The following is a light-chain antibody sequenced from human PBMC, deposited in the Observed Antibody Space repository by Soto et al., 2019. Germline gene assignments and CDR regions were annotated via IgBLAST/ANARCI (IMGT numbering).Light chain of an antibody. J-gene: IGKJ5*01. V-gene: IGKV3-20*01. CDR3: QQYGSSIT. CDR2: GTS. Sequence: EIVLTQSPGTLSLCPGERATLSCRASQSVPRSYLAWYQQKPGQAPRLLIYGTSSRATGIPDRFSGSGSGTDFTLTISRLEPEDFAVFYCQQYGSSITFGQGTRLEIK. CDR1: QSVPRSY.